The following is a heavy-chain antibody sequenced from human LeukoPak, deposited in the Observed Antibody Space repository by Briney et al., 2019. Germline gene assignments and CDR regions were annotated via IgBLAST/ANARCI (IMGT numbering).Heavy chain of an antibody. J-gene: IGHJ6*02. V-gene: IGHV1-18*01. CDR1: GYTFTSYG. Sequence: GASVKVSCKASGYTFTSYGISWVRQAPGQGLEWMGWISAYNGNTNYAQKLQGRVTMTTDTSTSTAYMELRSLRSDDTAVYYCAREGQLRELLFYYYYGMTSGAKGPRSPSP. D-gene: IGHD1-26*01. CDR3: AREGQLRELLFYYYYGMTS. CDR2: ISAYNGNT.